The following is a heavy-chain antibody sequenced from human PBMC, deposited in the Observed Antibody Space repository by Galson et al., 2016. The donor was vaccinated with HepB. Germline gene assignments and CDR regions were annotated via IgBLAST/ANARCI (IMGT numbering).Heavy chain of an antibody. D-gene: IGHD3-16*02. V-gene: IGHV3-23*01. CDR2: IRGGVSTT. Sequence: SLRLSCATSGFTFSSYAMSWVRQAPGKGLEWVSAIRGGVSTTYYADSVKGRFTISRDNSKNTLYLQMNSLRSEDTAVYYCAKYDYLWGSDRHSGHWGQGTLVTVSS. J-gene: IGHJ4*02. CDR1: GFTFSSYA. CDR3: AKYDYLWGSDRHSGH.